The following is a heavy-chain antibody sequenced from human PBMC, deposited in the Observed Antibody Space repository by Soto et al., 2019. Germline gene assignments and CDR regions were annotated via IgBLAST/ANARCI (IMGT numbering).Heavy chain of an antibody. V-gene: IGHV3-30*18. Sequence: GGSLRLSCSASGFTFSDYTMHWVRQAPGRGLEWVAIILYDESDQYYSDSVKGRFTISRDNSKNALYLQMHSLTTEDTAVYYCAKDGTHLWSKQYYFDSWGQGALVTVSS. CDR2: ILYDESDQ. CDR3: AKDGTHLWSKQYYFDS. J-gene: IGHJ4*02. D-gene: IGHD1-26*01. CDR1: GFTFSDYT.